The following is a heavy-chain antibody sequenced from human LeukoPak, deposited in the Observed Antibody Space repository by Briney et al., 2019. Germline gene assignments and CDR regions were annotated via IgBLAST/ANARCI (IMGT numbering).Heavy chain of an antibody. J-gene: IGHJ3*02. CDR2: IYNSRST. CDR3: AVTIGYSSDWSLGDAFDI. CDR1: GGSISSSNW. V-gene: IGHV4-4*02. D-gene: IGHD6-19*01. Sequence: SGTLSLTCAVSGGSISSSNWWSWVRQPPGKGLEWIGEIYNSRSTNYNPSLKSRVTISVDNAKNQFSLKLSTVTAADTAVYYCAVTIGYSSDWSLGDAFDIWRQGAMVTVSS.